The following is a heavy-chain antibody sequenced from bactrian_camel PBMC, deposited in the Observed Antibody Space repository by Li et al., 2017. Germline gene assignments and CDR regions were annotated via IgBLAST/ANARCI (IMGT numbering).Heavy chain of an antibody. D-gene: IGHD1*01. J-gene: IGHJ4*01. CDR3: AADIILGKFADRLGAKFYKN. CDR1: GYTYSGYP. V-gene: IGHV3S1*01. CDR2: VNTGGTGP. Sequence: HVQLVESGGGSVQAGGSLRLSCVAPGYTYSGYPMGWYRRSPGKEREGVASVNTGGTGPYYADSVKGRFTISKDNAKKIVILEMSNLKPEDTAMYYCAADIILGKFADRLGAKFYKNWGQGTQVTVS.